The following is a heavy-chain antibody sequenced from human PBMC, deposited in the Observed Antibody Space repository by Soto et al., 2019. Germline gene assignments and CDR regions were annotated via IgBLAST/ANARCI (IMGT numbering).Heavy chain of an antibody. Sequence: GGSLRLSCAASGFTFSSYWMHWVRQAPGKGLVWVSRINSDGSSTSYADSVKGRFTISRDNAKNTLYLQMNSLRAEDTAVYYCAGGFTGTPLFDYWGQGTLVTVSS. CDR3: AGGFTGTPLFDY. D-gene: IGHD1-1*01. CDR1: GFTFSSYW. J-gene: IGHJ4*02. V-gene: IGHV3-74*01. CDR2: INSDGSST.